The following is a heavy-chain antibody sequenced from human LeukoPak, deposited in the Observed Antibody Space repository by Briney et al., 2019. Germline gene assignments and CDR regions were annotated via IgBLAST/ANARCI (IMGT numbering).Heavy chain of an antibody. V-gene: IGHV4-61*01. D-gene: IGHD3-10*01. Sequence: PSETLSLTCTVSGGSVNSGNYYWSWIRQPPGKGLEWIEEIYYSGSTNYNPSLKSRVTISLDTSKNQFSLKLSSVTAADTAVYYCARRGGSGRSFDSWGQGTLVTVSS. CDR2: IYYSGST. CDR1: GGSVNSGNYY. J-gene: IGHJ4*02. CDR3: ARRGGSGRSFDS.